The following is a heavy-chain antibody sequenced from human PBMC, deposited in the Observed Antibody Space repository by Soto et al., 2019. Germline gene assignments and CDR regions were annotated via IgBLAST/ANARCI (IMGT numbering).Heavy chain of an antibody. J-gene: IGHJ2*01. CDR3: ARSVTDTARYFDL. CDR2: IYYSGST. D-gene: IGHD5-18*01. V-gene: IGHV4-31*03. Sequence: QVQLQESGPGLVKPSQTLSLTCTVSGGAISSGGYYWSWIRQHPGKGLEWIGYIYYSGSTYYNPSLKSRVTISVDTSKNQFSLKLSSVTAADTAVYYCARSVTDTARYFDLWGRGTLVTVSS. CDR1: GGAISSGGYY.